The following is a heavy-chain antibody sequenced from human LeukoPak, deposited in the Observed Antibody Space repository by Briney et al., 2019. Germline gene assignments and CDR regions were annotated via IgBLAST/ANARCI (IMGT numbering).Heavy chain of an antibody. V-gene: IGHV1-69*01. CDR3: ARDRLGFWSGYYTEAYYYMDV. J-gene: IGHJ6*03. CDR1: GGTFSSYA. D-gene: IGHD3-3*01. Sequence: SVKVSCKASGGTFSSYAISWVRQAPGQGLEWMGGIIPIFGTANYAQKFQGRVTITADESTSTAYMELSSLRSEDTAVYYCARDRLGFWSGYYTEAYYYMDVWGKGTTVTVSS. CDR2: IIPIFGTA.